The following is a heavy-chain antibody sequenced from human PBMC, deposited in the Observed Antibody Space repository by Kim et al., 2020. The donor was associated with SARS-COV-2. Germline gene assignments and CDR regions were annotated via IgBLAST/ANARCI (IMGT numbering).Heavy chain of an antibody. CDR2: ISSSSSYI. J-gene: IGHJ6*02. Sequence: GGSLRLSCAASGFTFSSYSMNWVRQAPGKGLEWVSSISSSSSYIYYADSVKGRFTISRDNAKNSLYLQMNSLRAEDTAVYYCARGPDDSRGDYGMDVWGQGTTVTVSS. D-gene: IGHD3-10*01. CDR1: GFTFSSYS. CDR3: ARGPDDSRGDYGMDV. V-gene: IGHV3-21*01.